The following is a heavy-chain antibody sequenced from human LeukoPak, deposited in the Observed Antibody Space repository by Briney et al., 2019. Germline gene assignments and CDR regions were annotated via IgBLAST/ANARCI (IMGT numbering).Heavy chain of an antibody. V-gene: IGHV3-7*01. CDR3: ARGRGVDV. Sequence: GGSLRLSCAASGFTFSNYWMSWVHQAPGKGLEGVANTEQDGSEKYYVDSVKGRFTISRDNAKNSLYLHMSSLTAEDTAVYYCARGRGVDVWGQGTTVTVSS. CDR1: GFTFSNYW. CDR2: TEQDGSEK. J-gene: IGHJ6*02.